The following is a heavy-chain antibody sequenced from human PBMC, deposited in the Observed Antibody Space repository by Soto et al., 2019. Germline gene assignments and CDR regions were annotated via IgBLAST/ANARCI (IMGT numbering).Heavy chain of an antibody. V-gene: IGHV3-48*01. CDR3: ARDIGIAVAGPPGD. J-gene: IGHJ4*02. Sequence: EVQLVESGGGLVQPGGSLRLSCAASGFTFSSYSMNWVRQAPGKGLEWVSYISSSSSTIYYADSVKGRFTISRDNAKNSLYLQMNSLRAEDTAVYYCARDIGIAVAGPPGDWGQGTLVTLSS. CDR1: GFTFSSYS. CDR2: ISSSSSTI. D-gene: IGHD6-19*01.